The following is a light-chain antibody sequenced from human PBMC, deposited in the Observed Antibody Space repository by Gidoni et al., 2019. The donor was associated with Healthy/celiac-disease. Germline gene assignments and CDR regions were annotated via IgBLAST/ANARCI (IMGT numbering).Light chain of an antibody. V-gene: IGKV3-15*01. CDR1: QSVSSN. CDR2: GAS. J-gene: IGKJ4*01. CDR3: QQYNNWPPRT. Sequence: IVMTQSPATLSVSPGERATLSCRASQSVSSNLAWYQQKPGQAPRLLIYGASTRATSIPARFGSSRSETEFTLTISSLQSEDFAVYYYQQYNNWPPRTFGGGTKVEIK.